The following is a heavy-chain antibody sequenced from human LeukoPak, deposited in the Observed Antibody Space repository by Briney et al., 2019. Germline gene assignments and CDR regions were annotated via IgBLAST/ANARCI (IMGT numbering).Heavy chain of an antibody. Sequence: GGSLRLSCAASGFTFSSYAMSWVCHTPGKGLEWVAGMSGPGGTTSYADSVKGRFTISRDNFENTLYLQMYNLRAEDTALYYCAKMISLIVVAGGYFDYWGQGTLVTVSS. CDR3: AKMISLIVVAGGYFDY. D-gene: IGHD3-22*01. CDR2: MSGPGGTT. V-gene: IGHV3-23*01. J-gene: IGHJ4*02. CDR1: GFTFSSYA.